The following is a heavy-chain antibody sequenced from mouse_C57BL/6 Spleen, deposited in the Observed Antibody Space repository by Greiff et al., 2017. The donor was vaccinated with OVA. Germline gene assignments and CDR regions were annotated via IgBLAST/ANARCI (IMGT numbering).Heavy chain of an antibody. CDR1: GYTFTSYW. V-gene: IGHV1-69*01. D-gene: IGHD2-3*01. CDR2: IDPSDSYT. Sequence: QVQLQQPGAELVMPGASVKLSCKASGYTFTSYWMHWVKQRPGQGLEWIGEIDPSDSYTNYHQKFKGQSTLTVDKSSSTAYMQLSSLTSEDAAVYYCARGGGGYYGYWGQGTTLTVSS. J-gene: IGHJ2*01. CDR3: ARGGGGYYGY.